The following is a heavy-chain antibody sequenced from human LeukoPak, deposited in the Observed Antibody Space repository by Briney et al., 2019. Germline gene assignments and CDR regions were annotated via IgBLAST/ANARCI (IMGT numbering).Heavy chain of an antibody. CDR1: GGSITNSRYY. V-gene: IGHV4-39*02. J-gene: IGHJ4*02. Sequence: SETLSLTCTVSGGSITNSRYYWGWLRQPPGKGLEWIGNVAYGGDTYYSPSLRSRITISADTSNNHFSLQLRSVTATDTAVYYCARATGFRDYGENFYLDSWGQGALVTVSS. D-gene: IGHD4-17*01. CDR2: VAYGGDT. CDR3: ARATGFRDYGENFYLDS.